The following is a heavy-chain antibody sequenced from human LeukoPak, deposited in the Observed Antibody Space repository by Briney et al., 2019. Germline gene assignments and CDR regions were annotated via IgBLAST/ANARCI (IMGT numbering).Heavy chain of an antibody. D-gene: IGHD3-3*01. Sequence: PGGSLRLSCAASGLTFSYYYMSWIPQAPGKGQEWVSYISSSSSYTNYADSVKGRFTISRDNAKNSLYLQMNSLRAEDTAVYYCASLEDDGRAFDPWGEGALVTVSS. V-gene: IGHV3-11*06. J-gene: IGHJ5*02. CDR2: ISSSSSYT. CDR3: ASLEDDGRAFDP. CDR1: GLTFSYYY.